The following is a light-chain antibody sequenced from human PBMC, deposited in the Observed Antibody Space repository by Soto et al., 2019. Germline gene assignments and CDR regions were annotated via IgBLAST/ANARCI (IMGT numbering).Light chain of an antibody. Sequence: QSALTQPASVSGSPGQSITISCTGTSSDVGGYNYVSWYQQHPGKAPKLMIYEVSNRPSGVSNRFSGSKSGNTASLTISGLQADDEADYYCSSYTGSSTLDFGTGTKLTV. J-gene: IGLJ1*01. CDR2: EVS. CDR3: SSYTGSSTLD. CDR1: SSDVGGYNY. V-gene: IGLV2-14*01.